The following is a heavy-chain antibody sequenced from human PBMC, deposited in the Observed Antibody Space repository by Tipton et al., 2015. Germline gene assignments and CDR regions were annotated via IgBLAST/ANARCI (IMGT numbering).Heavy chain of an antibody. CDR3: ARAYYDRSGYFISYFDY. CDR2: IEQDGSEK. CDR1: GFTFDDYA. Sequence: GSLRLSCAASGFTFDDYAMHWVRQAPGKGLDWVANIEQDGSEKYYVDSVKGRFTISRDNAKNSLYLQMDSLTAEDTAVYYCARAYYDRSGYFISYFDYWGQGTLVTVSS. V-gene: IGHV3-7*01. D-gene: IGHD3-22*01. J-gene: IGHJ4*02.